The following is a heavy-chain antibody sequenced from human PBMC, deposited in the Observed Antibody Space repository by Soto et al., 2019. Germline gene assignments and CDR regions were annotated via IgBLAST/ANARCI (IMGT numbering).Heavy chain of an antibody. CDR2: INHSGST. J-gene: IGHJ4*02. CDR3: ARNPYSSWSKIGYFDY. D-gene: IGHD6-13*01. Sequence: PSETLSLTCAFYGGSFIGYYWSWIRQPPGKGLEWIGGINHSGSTNYNPSLKSRVTISVDTSKNQFSLKLSSVTAADTAVYYCARNPYSSWSKIGYFDYWGQGTLVTVSS. CDR1: GGSFIGYY. V-gene: IGHV4-34*01.